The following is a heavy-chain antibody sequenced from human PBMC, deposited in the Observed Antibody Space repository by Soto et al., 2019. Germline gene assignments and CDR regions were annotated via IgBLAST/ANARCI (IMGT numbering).Heavy chain of an antibody. CDR2: INAGNGNT. CDR3: AGDAGIAVAGTGWFDP. Sequence: QVQLVQSGAEVKKPGASVKVSCKASGYTFTSYAMHWVRQAPGQRLEWMGWINAGNGNTKYSQKFQGRVTITRDTSASTAYMELSSLRSEDTAVYYCAGDAGIAVAGTGWFDPWGQGTLVTVSS. J-gene: IGHJ5*02. V-gene: IGHV1-3*01. CDR1: GYTFTSYA. D-gene: IGHD6-19*01.